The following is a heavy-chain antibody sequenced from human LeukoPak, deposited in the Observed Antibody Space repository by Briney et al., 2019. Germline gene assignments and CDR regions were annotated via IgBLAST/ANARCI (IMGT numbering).Heavy chain of an antibody. CDR3: ARGKYRSKYQLLHEPFDY. CDR1: GFTFSSYS. V-gene: IGHV3-48*01. J-gene: IGHJ4*02. D-gene: IGHD2-2*01. Sequence: AGGSLRLSCAASGFTFSSYSMNWVRQAPGKGLEWVSYISSSSSTIYYADSVKGRFTISRDNAKNSLYLQMNSLRAEDTAVYYCARGKYRSKYQLLHEPFDYWGQGTLVTVSS. CDR2: ISSSSSTI.